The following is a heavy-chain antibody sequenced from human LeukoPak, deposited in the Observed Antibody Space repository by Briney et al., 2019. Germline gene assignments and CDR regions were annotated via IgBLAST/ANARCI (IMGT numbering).Heavy chain of an antibody. Sequence: GASVKVSCKASGYTFTSYGISWVRQAPGQGLEWMGWIRAYNGNTNYAQKLQGRVTMTTDTSTSTAYMELRSLRSDDTAVYYCARDSRRVYDILTGYSTGFDYWGQGTLVTVSS. J-gene: IGHJ4*02. V-gene: IGHV1-18*01. D-gene: IGHD3-9*01. CDR3: ARDSRRVYDILTGYSTGFDY. CDR2: IRAYNGNT. CDR1: GYTFTSYG.